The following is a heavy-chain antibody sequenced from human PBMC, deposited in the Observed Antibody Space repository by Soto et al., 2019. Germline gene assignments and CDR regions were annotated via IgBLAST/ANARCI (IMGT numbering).Heavy chain of an antibody. CDR2: ISWNSGSI. J-gene: IGHJ4*01. CDR1: GFPFDDYA. D-gene: IGHD3-22*01. V-gene: IGHV3-9*01. Sequence: GGSVRLSCAASGFPFDDYAMHWVRQAPGKGLEWVSGISWNSGSIGYADSVKGRFTISRDNAKNSLYLQMKSLRAEDKALYYCAKDHYDSSGYYHAPRYFDYSCHGTLVTVSS. CDR3: AKDHYDSSGYYHAPRYFDY.